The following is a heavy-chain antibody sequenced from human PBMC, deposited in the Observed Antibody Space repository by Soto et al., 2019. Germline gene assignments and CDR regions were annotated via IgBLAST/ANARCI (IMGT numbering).Heavy chain of an antibody. Sequence: TSETLSLTCTVSGGSISSYYWSWIRQPPGKGLEWIGYIYYSGSTNYNPSLKSRVTISVDTSKNQFSLKLSSVTAADTAVYYCASHEVRFDPWGQGTLVTVSS. V-gene: IGHV4-59*08. J-gene: IGHJ5*02. CDR1: GGSISSYY. CDR2: IYYSGST. CDR3: ASHEVRFDP.